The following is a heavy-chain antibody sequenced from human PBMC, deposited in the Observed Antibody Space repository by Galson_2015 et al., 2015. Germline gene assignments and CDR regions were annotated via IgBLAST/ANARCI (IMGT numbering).Heavy chain of an antibody. V-gene: IGHV3-11*01. CDR3: ARGEEHWFDP. CDR2: ISSSDTTI. Sequence: SLRLSCAASGSTLSDYYMSWIRQAPGKGLEWVSYISSSDTTIYYADSVKGRFAISRDNAKNSLYLQMNSLRAEDTAVYYCARGEEHWFDPWGQGTLVTVSS. CDR1: GSTLSDYY. J-gene: IGHJ5*02. D-gene: IGHD1-26*01.